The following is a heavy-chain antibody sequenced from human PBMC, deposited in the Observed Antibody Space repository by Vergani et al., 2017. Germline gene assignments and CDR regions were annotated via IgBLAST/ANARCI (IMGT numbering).Heavy chain of an antibody. CDR3: ARIDTXEPATSHFYYMDV. J-gene: IGHJ6*03. V-gene: IGHV4-31*11. CDR1: GGSISSGDHC. Sequence: QVQLQESGPGVVKPSQTLALTCAVSGGSISSGDHCWTWIRQRPGKGLEWIGYIFYSGTTYDNPSLRSRLTISVDTSQNLFSLKLRSVTAADTAVYYCARIDTXEPATSHFYYMDVLVKGATVVVSS. D-gene: IGHD1-26*01. CDR2: IFYSGTT.